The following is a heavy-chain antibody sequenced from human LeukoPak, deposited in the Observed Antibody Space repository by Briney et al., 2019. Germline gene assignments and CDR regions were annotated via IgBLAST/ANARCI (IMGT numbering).Heavy chain of an antibody. J-gene: IGHJ4*02. Sequence: SGGSLRLSCAASGFTVSSYYMSWVRQAPGKGLEWVSSISSSSSYIYYADSVKGRFTISRDNAKNSLYLQMNSLRAEDTAVYYCARDRISITGMELDYWGQGTLVTVSS. V-gene: IGHV3-21*01. CDR2: ISSSSSYI. CDR1: GFTVSSYY. D-gene: IGHD1-20*01. CDR3: ARDRISITGMELDY.